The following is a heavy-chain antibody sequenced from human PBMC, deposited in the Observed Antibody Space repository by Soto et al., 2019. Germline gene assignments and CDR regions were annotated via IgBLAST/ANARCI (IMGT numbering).Heavy chain of an antibody. CDR1: GFTFSSYG. Sequence: GGSLRLSCAASGFTFSSYGMHWVRQAPGKGLEWVAVIWYDGSNKYYADSVKGRFTISRDNSKNTLYLQMNSLRAEDTAVYYCARDGYYYDSSGYFSGQRRGNYYYYGMDVWGQGTTVTVSS. V-gene: IGHV3-33*01. CDR3: ARDGYYYDSSGYFSGQRRGNYYYYGMDV. J-gene: IGHJ6*02. D-gene: IGHD3-22*01. CDR2: IWYDGSNK.